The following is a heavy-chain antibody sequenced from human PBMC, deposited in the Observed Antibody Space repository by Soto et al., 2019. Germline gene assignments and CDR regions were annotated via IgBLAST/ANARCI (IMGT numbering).Heavy chain of an antibody. Sequence: PVGSLRLSCAASGFTFSSYGMHWVRQAPGKGLEWVAVISYDGSNKYYADSVKGRFTISRDNSKNTLYLQMNSLRAEDTAVYYCAKDPSSGFYGMDVWGQGTTVTVSS. D-gene: IGHD6-6*01. J-gene: IGHJ6*02. CDR2: ISYDGSNK. CDR1: GFTFSSYG. CDR3: AKDPSSGFYGMDV. V-gene: IGHV3-30*18.